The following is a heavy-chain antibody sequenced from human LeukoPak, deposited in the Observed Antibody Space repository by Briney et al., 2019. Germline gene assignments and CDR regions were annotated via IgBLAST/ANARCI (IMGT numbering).Heavy chain of an antibody. D-gene: IGHD1-26*01. Sequence: ASVKVSCKASGYTFTSYGISWVRQAPGQGLEWMGWISAYNGNTNYAQKFQGRVTITRDTSASTAYMELSSLRSEDTAVYYCARDLRWELPNDAFDIWGQGTMVTVSS. V-gene: IGHV1-18*01. CDR2: ISAYNGNT. CDR3: ARDLRWELPNDAFDI. J-gene: IGHJ3*02. CDR1: GYTFTSYG.